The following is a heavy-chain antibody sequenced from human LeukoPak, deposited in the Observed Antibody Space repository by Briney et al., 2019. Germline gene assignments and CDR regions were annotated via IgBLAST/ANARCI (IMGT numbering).Heavy chain of an antibody. CDR3: ATRGGYSYDPHDY. CDR2: IHTNGST. Sequence: SETLSLTCTFSGGSISSYYWSWIRQPAGKGLEWIGRIHTNGSTNYNPSLKSRVTMSGDTSKNQFSLKLNSVTAADTAVYYCATRGGYSYDPHDYWGQGTLVTVSS. CDR1: GGSISSYY. V-gene: IGHV4-4*07. D-gene: IGHD5-18*01. J-gene: IGHJ4*02.